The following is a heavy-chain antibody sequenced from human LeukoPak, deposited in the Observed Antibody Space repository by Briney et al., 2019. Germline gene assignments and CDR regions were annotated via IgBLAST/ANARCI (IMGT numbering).Heavy chain of an antibody. J-gene: IGHJ4*02. CDR2: ISYDGSNK. D-gene: IGHD3-3*01. Sequence: PGRSLRLSCAASGVTFSSYAMHWVRQAPGKGLEWAAVISYDGSNKYYADSVKGRFTISRDTSKNTLYLQMNSLRAEDTAVYYCARGSITIFGPGDYWGQGTLVTVSS. CDR3: ARGSITIFGPGDY. V-gene: IGHV3-30-3*01. CDR1: GVTFSSYA.